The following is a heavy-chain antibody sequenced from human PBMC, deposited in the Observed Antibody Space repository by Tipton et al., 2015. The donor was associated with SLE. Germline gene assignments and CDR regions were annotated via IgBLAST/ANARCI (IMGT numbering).Heavy chain of an antibody. J-gene: IGHJ4*02. D-gene: IGHD1-26*01. CDR3: ARGGGSYYDY. V-gene: IGHV4-59*08. Sequence: TLSLTCTVSGGSISTHYWSWIRQPPGKGLVWIGYIYFSGGTNYDPSPKGRVTISVDTSKNQFSLRVRSVTAADTAVYYCARGGGSYYDYWGQGTLVTVSS. CDR1: GGSISTHY. CDR2: IYFSGGT.